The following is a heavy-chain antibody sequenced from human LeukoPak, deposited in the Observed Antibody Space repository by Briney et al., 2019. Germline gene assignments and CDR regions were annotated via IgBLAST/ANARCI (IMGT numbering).Heavy chain of an antibody. V-gene: IGHV3-21*04. CDR2: ISSSSSYI. Sequence: PGGSLRLSCAASGFTFSGYSMNWVRQAPGKGLEWVSSISSSSSYIYYADSVKGRFTISRDNAKNSLYLQMNSLRAEDTAVYYCARGQSADSSGYYLGYDYYYGMDVWGQGTTVTVSS. CDR3: ARGQSADSSGYYLGYDYYYGMDV. D-gene: IGHD3-22*01. CDR1: GFTFSGYS. J-gene: IGHJ6*02.